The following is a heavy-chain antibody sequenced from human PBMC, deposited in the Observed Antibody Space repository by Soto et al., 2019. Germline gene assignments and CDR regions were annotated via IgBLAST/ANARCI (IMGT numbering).Heavy chain of an antibody. CDR1: GYKYTTYF. CDR3: VRGYCTTSPCSGDFQF. V-gene: IGHV1-46*01. J-gene: IGHJ1*01. D-gene: IGHD2-15*01. Sequence: ASVKVSCTASGYKYTTYFIHWVRQATKQGLEWMGMIHPSGDTGYAQKFRGRVTMTIDTSTTTAYMELRNLTSEDTAVYFSVRGYCTTSPCSGDFQFWGQGTLVTVSS. CDR2: IHPSGDT.